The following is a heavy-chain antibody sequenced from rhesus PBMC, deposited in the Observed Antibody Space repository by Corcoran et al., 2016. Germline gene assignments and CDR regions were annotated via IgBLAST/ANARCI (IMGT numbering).Heavy chain of an antibody. CDR3: ARDIYCTGSNCLDSYFDF. CDR2: IPGSGGGI. Sequence: QVQLQESGPGLVKPSETLSPTCTAGGYSIRRGYPWNLNPQVPGGGLEWVGCIPGSGGGIFLHPPLRGRLTLSVDTSKNQFFLKLNSVSAADTAIYYCARDIYCTGSNCLDSYFDFWGQGIMVTVSS. D-gene: IGHD2-21*01. CDR1: GYSIRRGYP. J-gene: IGHJ4*01. V-gene: IGHV4S14*01.